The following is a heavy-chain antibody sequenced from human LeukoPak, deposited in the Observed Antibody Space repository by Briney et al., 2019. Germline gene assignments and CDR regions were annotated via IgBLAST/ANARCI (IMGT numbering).Heavy chain of an antibody. Sequence: SVKVSCKASGGTFSSYAISWVRQAPGQGLEWMGRIIPILGIANYAQKSQGRVTITADKSTSTAYMELSSLRSEDTAVYYCARVYYYDSSGYYYFDYWGQGTLVTVSS. D-gene: IGHD3-22*01. CDR3: ARVYYYDSSGYYYFDY. V-gene: IGHV1-69*04. CDR2: IIPILGIA. CDR1: GGTFSSYA. J-gene: IGHJ4*02.